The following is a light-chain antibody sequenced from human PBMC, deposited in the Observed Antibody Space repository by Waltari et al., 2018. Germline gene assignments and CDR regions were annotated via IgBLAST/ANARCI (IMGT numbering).Light chain of an antibody. Sequence: QSALTQPASVSGSPGQSNTLPCTGTSSHVWRYNLVSGYQQYPGKAPKVMVYEVSERPSGFSNRFSGSKSGNTASLTISGLQAEDEADYYCCSYAGSTVIFGGGTKLTVL. V-gene: IGLV2-23*02. J-gene: IGLJ2*01. CDR1: SSHVWRYNL. CDR2: EVS. CDR3: CSYAGSTVI.